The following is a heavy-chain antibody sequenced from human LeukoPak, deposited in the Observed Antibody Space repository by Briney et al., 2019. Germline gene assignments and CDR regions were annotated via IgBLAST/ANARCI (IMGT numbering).Heavy chain of an antibody. D-gene: IGHD6-13*01. CDR3: ARVAAGTAYYYYYMDV. V-gene: IGHV4-59*01. Sequence: PSETLSLTCTVSGGSISSYYWSWIRQPPGKGLEWIGYIYYSGSTNYNPSLKSRVTISVDTSKSQFSLKLSSVTAADTAVYYCARVAAGTAYYYYYMDVWGKGTTVTVSS. CDR2: IYYSGST. CDR1: GGSISSYY. J-gene: IGHJ6*03.